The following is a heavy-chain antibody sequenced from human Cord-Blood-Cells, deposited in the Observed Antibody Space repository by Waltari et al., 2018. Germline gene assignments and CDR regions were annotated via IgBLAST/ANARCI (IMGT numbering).Heavy chain of an antibody. CDR3: ARDSYYYYYGMDV. Sequence: EVQLVESGGGLVQPGGSLRLSCAASGFNFSSYWMSWVRQAPGKGLEWVANIKQDGSEKYYVDSVKGRFTISRDNAKNSLYLQMNSLRAEDTAVYYCARDSYYYYYGMDVWGQGTTVTVSS. V-gene: IGHV3-7*01. CDR2: IKQDGSEK. CDR1: GFNFSSYW. J-gene: IGHJ6*02.